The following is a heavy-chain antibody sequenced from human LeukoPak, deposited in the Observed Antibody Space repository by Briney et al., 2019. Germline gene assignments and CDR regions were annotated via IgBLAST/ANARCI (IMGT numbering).Heavy chain of an antibody. D-gene: IGHD3-22*01. CDR3: ARVPYYDSSGYYNAFDI. V-gene: IGHV3-7*01. CDR2: IKQDGSDK. J-gene: IGHJ3*02. CDR1: GFTFSSYW. Sequence: GGSLRLSCAASGFTFSSYWISWVRQAPGKGLEWVANIKQDGSDKYYVDSVKGRFTISRDNAKNSLYLQMNSLRAEDTAVYYCARVPYYDSSGYYNAFDIWGQGTMVTVSS.